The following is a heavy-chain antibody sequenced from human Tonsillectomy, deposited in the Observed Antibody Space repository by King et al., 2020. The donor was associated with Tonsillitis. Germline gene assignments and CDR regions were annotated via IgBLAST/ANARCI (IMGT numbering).Heavy chain of an antibody. CDR1: GGSFSTYY. V-gene: IGHV4-34*01. CDR3: ARGSLTIFGVAPHY. D-gene: IGHD3-3*01. CDR2: INHSGST. J-gene: IGHJ4*02. Sequence: VQLQQWGAGLLKPSETLSLTCAVYGGSFSTYYWSWIRQPPGKWLEWMWEINHSGSTNYNPSLKSRVTISVDTSKNQFSLKVSSVTAADTALYYCARGSLTIFGVAPHYWGQGTLVTVSS.